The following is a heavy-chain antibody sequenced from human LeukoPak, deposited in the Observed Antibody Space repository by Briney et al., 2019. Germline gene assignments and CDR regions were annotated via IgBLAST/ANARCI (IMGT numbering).Heavy chain of an antibody. J-gene: IGHJ3*01. D-gene: IGHD2-2*01. Sequence: PSETLSLTCSVSGGSISSYCWSWIRNPPGKGLELVGYSYYSGSTNYNPSLRSRSTIPVSTSKNHFPLKLSLFTVADAAVYYCARDFQYHDAFDLWGQRTMDSVSS. CDR1: GGSISSYC. V-gene: IGHV4-59*01. CDR3: ARDFQYHDAFDL. CDR2: SYYSGST.